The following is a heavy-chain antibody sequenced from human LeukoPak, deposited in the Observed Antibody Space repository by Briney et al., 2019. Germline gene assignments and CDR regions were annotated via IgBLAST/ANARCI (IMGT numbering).Heavy chain of an antibody. CDR3: TADVPGYNYPFDY. CDR2: IKRKADSETK. CDR1: GFTFNNAW. V-gene: IGHV3-15*01. J-gene: IGHJ4*02. Sequence: PGGSLRLSCAGSGFTFNNAWMSWVRQAPGKGLEWVGRIKRKADSETKDYAAPVKGRFTISRDDSKNTLFLQMSSLKAEDTALYYCTADVPGYNYPFDYWGQGTLVTVSS. D-gene: IGHD5-24*01.